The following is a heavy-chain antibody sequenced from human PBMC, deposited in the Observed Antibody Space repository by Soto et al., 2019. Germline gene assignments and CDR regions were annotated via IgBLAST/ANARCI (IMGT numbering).Heavy chain of an antibody. CDR2: IYHSGST. J-gene: IGHJ4*02. D-gene: IGHD5-12*01. V-gene: IGHV4-38-2*02. Sequence: ETLSLTCAVSGYCISCGYYVGWIRQPPVKGLEWIGSIYHSGSTYYNPSLKSRVTISVDTSKNQFSLKLSSVTAADTAVYYWARESRDGYKYFDYWGQGTLVTVSS. CDR3: ARESRDGYKYFDY. CDR1: GYCISCGYY.